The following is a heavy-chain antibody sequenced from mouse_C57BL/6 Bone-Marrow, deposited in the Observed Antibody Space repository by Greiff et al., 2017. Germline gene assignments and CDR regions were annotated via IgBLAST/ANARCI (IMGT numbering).Heavy chain of an antibody. CDR3: TESYYGSSYGYFDV. V-gene: IGHV14-4*01. Sequence: VQLQQSGAELVRPGASVKLSCTASGFNIKDDYMHWVKQRPEQGLEWIGWIDPENGDTEYASKFQGKATITADTSSNTAYLQLSSLTSEDTAVYYCTESYYGSSYGYFDVWGTGTTVTGSS. CDR2: IDPENGDT. CDR1: GFNIKDDY. J-gene: IGHJ1*03. D-gene: IGHD1-1*01.